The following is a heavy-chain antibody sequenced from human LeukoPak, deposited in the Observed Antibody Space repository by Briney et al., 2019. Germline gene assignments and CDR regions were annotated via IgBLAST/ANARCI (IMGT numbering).Heavy chain of an antibody. CDR1: GFTYSSYS. Sequence: GGSLRLSCAASGFTYSSYSMNWVRQAPGKGLEWVSAISGSGGSTYYADSVKGRFTISRDNSKNTLYLQMNSLRAEDTAVYYCAKDALRLGELSLIDYWGQGTLVTVSS. CDR3: AKDALRLGELSLIDY. V-gene: IGHV3-23*01. D-gene: IGHD3-16*02. CDR2: ISGSGGST. J-gene: IGHJ4*02.